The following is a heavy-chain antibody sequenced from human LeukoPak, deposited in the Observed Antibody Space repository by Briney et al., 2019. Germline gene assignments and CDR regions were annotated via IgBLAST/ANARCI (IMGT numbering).Heavy chain of an antibody. V-gene: IGHV3-21*01. J-gene: IGHJ6*02. D-gene: IGHD2-2*02. CDR3: ARVERYCSSTSCYTDLYYYYGMDV. CDR2: ISGSSNYI. Sequence: GGSLRLSCAASGFTFSSYSMNWVRQAPGKGLEWVSSISGSSNYIYYAESVKGRFTISRDNAKNSLYLQMNSLRPEDTAVYYCARVERYCSSTSCYTDLYYYYGMDVWGQGTTVTVSS. CDR1: GFTFSSYS.